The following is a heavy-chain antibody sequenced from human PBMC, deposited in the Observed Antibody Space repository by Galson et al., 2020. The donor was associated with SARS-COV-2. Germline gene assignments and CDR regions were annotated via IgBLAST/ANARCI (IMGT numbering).Heavy chain of an antibody. D-gene: IGHD2-15*01. CDR2: IFRGDRT. CDR3: TRAPPLCSGKIGYWERCYYDGMDV. CDR1: GFMVSNNS. Sequence: GESPKIPRAASGFMVSNNSMTRVRQPPGKGLEWVALIFRGDRTYYADPVKGRFTVSRDNSKNTLSLQMNSLRAEDTGVYFCTRAPPLCSGKIGYWERCYYDGMDVWGQGTTVTVSS. V-gene: IGHV3-66*01. J-gene: IGHJ6*02.